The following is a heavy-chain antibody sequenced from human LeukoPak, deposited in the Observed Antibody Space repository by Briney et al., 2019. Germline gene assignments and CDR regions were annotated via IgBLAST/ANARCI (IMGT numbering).Heavy chain of an antibody. CDR3: ARDRAKLYGMDV. CDR1: GYTFTSYD. V-gene: IGHV1-18*01. CDR2: ISAYNGNT. Sequence: ASVKVSCKASGYTFTSYDINWVRQAPGQGLEWMGWISAYNGNTNYAQKLQGRVTMTTDTSTSTAYMELRSLRSDDTAVYYCARDRAKLYGMDVWGQGTTVTVSS. J-gene: IGHJ6*02.